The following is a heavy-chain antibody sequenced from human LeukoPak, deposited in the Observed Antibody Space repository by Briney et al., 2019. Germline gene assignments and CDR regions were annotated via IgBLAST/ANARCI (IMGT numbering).Heavy chain of an antibody. CDR3: AREFSSGWSHYFDY. CDR2: IYSGGST. J-gene: IGHJ4*02. Sequence: GGSLRLSCAASGFTFSSYAMSWVRQAPGKGLEWVSVIYSGGSTDYADSVKGRFTISRDNSKNTLYLQMNSLRAEDTAVYYCAREFSSGWSHYFDYWGQGTLVTVSS. CDR1: GFTFSSYA. D-gene: IGHD6-19*01. V-gene: IGHV3-66*01.